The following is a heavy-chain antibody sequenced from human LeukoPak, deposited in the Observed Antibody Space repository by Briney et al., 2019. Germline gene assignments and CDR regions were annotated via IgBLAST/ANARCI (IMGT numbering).Heavy chain of an antibody. D-gene: IGHD2-2*01. Sequence: PEGSLRLSCAASGFTFSSYSMNWVRQAPGKGLEWVSSISSSSSYIYYADSVKGRFTISRDNAKNSLYLQMNSLRAEDTAVYYCARDYCSSTSCYLPFDYWGQGTLVTVSS. CDR2: ISSSSSYI. CDR3: ARDYCSSTSCYLPFDY. J-gene: IGHJ4*02. CDR1: GFTFSSYS. V-gene: IGHV3-21*01.